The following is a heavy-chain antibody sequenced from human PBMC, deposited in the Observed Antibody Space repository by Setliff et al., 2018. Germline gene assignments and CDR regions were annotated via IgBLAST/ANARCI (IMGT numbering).Heavy chain of an antibody. V-gene: IGHV3-48*03. CDR2: TGTSGSTI. Sequence: GGSLRLSCAASGFTFSTYDMHWFRQATGKGLEWVSGTGTSGSTIYYADSVKGRFTISRDNAKNSLYLQVNSLRAEDTAVYYCARASYHYWYFDLWGRGTLVTVSS. CDR1: GFTFSTYD. CDR3: ARASYHYWYFDL. D-gene: IGHD2-2*01. J-gene: IGHJ2*01.